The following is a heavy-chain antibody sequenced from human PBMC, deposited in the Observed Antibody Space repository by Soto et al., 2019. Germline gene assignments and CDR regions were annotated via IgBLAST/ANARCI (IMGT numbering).Heavy chain of an antibody. J-gene: IGHJ5*02. V-gene: IGHV2-5*01. CDR2: IFWNDDE. CDR3: AHSRVFDWFDP. D-gene: IGHD6-13*01. Sequence: SGPTLVNPTHTLTLTCTFSGFSLSTSEVGVGWIRQPPGKALEWLALIFWNDDERYSPSPKSRLTITKDISKNQVVLTMTNMDPVDTATYYCAHSRVFDWFDPWGQGTLVTVSS. CDR1: GFSLSTSEVG.